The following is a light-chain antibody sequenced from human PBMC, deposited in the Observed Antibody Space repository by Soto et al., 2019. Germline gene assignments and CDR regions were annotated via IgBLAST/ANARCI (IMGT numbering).Light chain of an antibody. V-gene: IGLV2-14*01. CDR1: SSDVGGYNY. CDR3: SSYTSTNHLAV. Sequence: QSVLTQPASVSGSPGQSITISCTGTSSDVGGYNYVSWYQQHAGFAPKLIIYEVSNRPSGVSNRFSGSKSGDTASLTISGLQAEDEADYYCSSYTSTNHLAVFGTGTKVTVL. CDR2: EVS. J-gene: IGLJ1*01.